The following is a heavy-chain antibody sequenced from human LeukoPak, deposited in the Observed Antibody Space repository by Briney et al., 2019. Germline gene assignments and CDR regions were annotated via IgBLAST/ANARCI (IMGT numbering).Heavy chain of an antibody. CDR2: IKQDETEK. V-gene: IGHV3-7*01. J-gene: IGHJ4*02. CDR3: ARDGGNGLDY. D-gene: IGHD2-8*01. CDR1: GFTFSSYG. Sequence: PGGSLRLSCAASGFTFSSYGMHWVRQAPGKGLEWVANIKQDETEKYYVDSVKGRFTISRDNAKNSLYLQMNSLRAEDTAVYYCARDGGNGLDYWGQGTLVTVSS.